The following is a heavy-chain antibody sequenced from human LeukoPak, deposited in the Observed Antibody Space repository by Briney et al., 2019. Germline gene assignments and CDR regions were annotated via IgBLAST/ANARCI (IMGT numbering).Heavy chain of an antibody. Sequence: GGSLRLSCAASGFTFGSYEMNWVRQAPGKGLEWVSYISNSVGTKYYADSVKGRFTISRDNAKNSLFLQMNSLRAEDTAVYYCARTAYPWFHDSWGQGTLVTVSS. CDR3: ARTAYPWFHDS. V-gene: IGHV3-48*03. CDR1: GFTFGSYE. J-gene: IGHJ4*02. CDR2: ISNSVGTK. D-gene: IGHD3-9*01.